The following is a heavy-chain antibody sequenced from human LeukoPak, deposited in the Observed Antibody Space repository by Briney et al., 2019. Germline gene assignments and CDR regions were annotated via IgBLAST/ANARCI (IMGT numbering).Heavy chain of an antibody. CDR1: GYTFTSYA. Sequence: ASVKVSCKASGYTFTSYAMNWVRQAPGQGLEWMGWINTNTGNPTYAQGFTGRFVFSLDTSVSTAYLQISSLKAEDTAVYYCARDPHFLYYYDSSGYYLDDAFDIWGQGTMVTVSS. D-gene: IGHD3-22*01. V-gene: IGHV7-4-1*02. CDR3: ARDPHFLYYYDSSGYYLDDAFDI. CDR2: INTNTGNP. J-gene: IGHJ3*02.